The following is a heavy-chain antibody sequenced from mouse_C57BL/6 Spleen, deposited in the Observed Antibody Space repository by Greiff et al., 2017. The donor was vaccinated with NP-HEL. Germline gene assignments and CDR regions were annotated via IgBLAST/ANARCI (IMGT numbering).Heavy chain of an antibody. CDR2: IWRGGST. V-gene: IGHV2-2*01. CDR1: GFSLTSYG. Sequence: QVQLKESGPGLVQPSQSLSITCTVSGFSLTSYGVHWVRQSPGKGLEWLGVIWRGGSTDYNAAFISRLSISKDNSKSQVFFKMNSLQADDTAIYYCARNYYGSSYPYYYAMDYWGQGTSVTVSS. J-gene: IGHJ4*01. D-gene: IGHD1-1*01. CDR3: ARNYYGSSYPYYYAMDY.